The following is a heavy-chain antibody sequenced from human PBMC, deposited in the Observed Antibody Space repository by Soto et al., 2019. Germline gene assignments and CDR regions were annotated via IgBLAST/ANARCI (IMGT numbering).Heavy chain of an antibody. CDR2: ISSNGGTT. CDR1: GFTFSSYD. Sequence: EVQLAESGGGMVQPGGSLRLSCVASGFTFSSYDMHWVRQAPGKGLEYVSSISSNGGTTYYGNSVKGRFTISRDNSKNTLYLQMGRRRAEDMAVYYCLRRGAGNYDYWGQGTLVTVSS. J-gene: IGHJ4*02. D-gene: IGHD1-7*01. V-gene: IGHV3-64*01. CDR3: LRRGAGNYDY.